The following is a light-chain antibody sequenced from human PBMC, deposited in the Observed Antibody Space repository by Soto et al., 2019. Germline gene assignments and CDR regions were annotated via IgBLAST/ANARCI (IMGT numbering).Light chain of an antibody. CDR3: QRYGRAPLFT. Sequence: EIVLTQSPGTLSLSPGERATLSCRASQSLGNNYLAWYQQKSGQPPRLLIYAVSSRATGIPARFSGSGFGSDFTLAISRLEPEDFAVYYCQRYGRAPLFTFGPGTKVD. V-gene: IGKV3-20*01. CDR1: QSLGNNY. CDR2: AVS. J-gene: IGKJ3*01.